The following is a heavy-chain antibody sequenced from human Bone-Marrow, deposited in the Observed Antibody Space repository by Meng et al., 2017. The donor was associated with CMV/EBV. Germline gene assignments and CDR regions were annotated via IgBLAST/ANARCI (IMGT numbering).Heavy chain of an antibody. Sequence: SVKVSCKASGDTFNPYTFTWVRQAPGQGLEWLGDIIPIFGTTNYAQIFQGRVTTTADESSTTAYLQLCRLRSEDTAIYYCASDMSKSGVGPAFDIWGQGTMVTVSS. CDR2: IIPIFGTT. V-gene: IGHV1-69*13. D-gene: IGHD5/OR15-5a*01. CDR1: GDTFNPYT. J-gene: IGHJ3*02. CDR3: ASDMSKSGVGPAFDI.